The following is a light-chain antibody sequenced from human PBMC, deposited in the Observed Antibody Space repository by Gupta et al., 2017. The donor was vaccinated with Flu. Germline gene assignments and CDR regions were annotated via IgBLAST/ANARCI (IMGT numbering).Light chain of an antibody. J-gene: IGKJ2*01. CDR3: QQGDSYPYT. V-gene: IGKV1-9*01. CDR1: QGIERF. CDR2: GTS. Sequence: DIQFTPSPSFLSASVGDRVTITCRARQGIERFLPWYQQKSGNAPKVLISGTSTLQRGVPSRFSGSGYGREFTLTIDRRQPEDFATYYCQQGDSYPYTFGQGTKLEIK.